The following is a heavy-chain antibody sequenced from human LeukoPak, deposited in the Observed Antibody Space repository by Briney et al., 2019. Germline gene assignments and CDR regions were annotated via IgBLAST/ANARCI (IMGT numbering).Heavy chain of an antibody. Sequence: GGSLRLSCAASGFIFSDHYMEWVRQAPGKGLEWVGRTRNKANSYATEYAASVKGRFTISRDDSKNSLYLQMNSLNTEDTAVYYCTRIDCTGGTCHDAFDIWGQGTMVTVSS. D-gene: IGHD2-15*01. CDR1: GFIFSDHY. J-gene: IGHJ3*02. CDR3: TRIDCTGGTCHDAFDI. V-gene: IGHV3-72*01. CDR2: TRNKANSYAT.